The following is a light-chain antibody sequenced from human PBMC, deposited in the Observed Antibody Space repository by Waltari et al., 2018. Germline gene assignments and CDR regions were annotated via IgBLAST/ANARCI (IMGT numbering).Light chain of an antibody. V-gene: IGKV3-11*01. CDR3: QQRSNWPLT. CDR1: QSVRSY. J-gene: IGKJ4*01. CDR2: DVS. Sequence: EVVLTQSPATLSLSPGESATLSCRASQSVRSYLAWYQQKPGQAPRLLMYDVSNRATGIPARFRGSGSGTDFTLTISSPEPEDSAVYFCQQRSNWPLTFGGGTKVEIK.